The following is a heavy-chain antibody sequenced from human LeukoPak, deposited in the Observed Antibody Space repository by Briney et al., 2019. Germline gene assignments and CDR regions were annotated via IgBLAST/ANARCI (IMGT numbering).Heavy chain of an antibody. D-gene: IGHD2-2*01. Sequence: ASVKVSCKSSGYTFTSYPMHWLRQPPGQGLEWMGIINPSGGSTNYAQKFQGRVTMTRDTSTSTVYMELSSLRSEDTAVYYCARLGYCSSTVCQWGQGTLVTVSS. J-gene: IGHJ4*02. CDR3: ARLGYCSSTVCQ. CDR2: INPSGGST. CDR1: GYTFTSYP. V-gene: IGHV1-46*01.